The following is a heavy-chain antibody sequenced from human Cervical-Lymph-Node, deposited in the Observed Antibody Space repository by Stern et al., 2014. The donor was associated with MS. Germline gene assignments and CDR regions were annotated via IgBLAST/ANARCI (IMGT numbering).Heavy chain of an antibody. CDR1: GGSLSNYG. CDR3: ARDRDYENSYAMDV. V-gene: IGHV1-69*06. D-gene: IGHD4-17*01. CDR2: LIPLFGTA. J-gene: IGHJ6*02. Sequence: QVQLVQSGAEVKKPGSSVKVSCKASGGSLSNYGFSWVRQAPGQGLEWLGRLIPLFGTANYAQKFQGRVTLTADNSTRTVYMELSSLTSEDTAVYFCARDRDYENSYAMDVWGQGTTVTVSS.